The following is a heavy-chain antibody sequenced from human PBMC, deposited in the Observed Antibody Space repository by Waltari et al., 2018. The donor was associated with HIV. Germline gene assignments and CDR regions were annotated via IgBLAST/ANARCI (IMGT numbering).Heavy chain of an antibody. V-gene: IGHV1-69*04. J-gene: IGHJ5*02. CDR2: IIPILGIA. D-gene: IGHD5-12*01. CDR3: ARGIVEMATMGGPKSRSRWFDP. CDR1: GGTFSSYA. Sequence: QVQLVQSGAEVKKPGSSVKVSCKASGGTFSSYAISWVRQAPGQGLEWMGRIIPILGIANYAQKFQGRVTITADKSTSTAYMERSSLRSEDTAVDYCARGIVEMATMGGPKSRSRWFDPWGQGTLVTVSS.